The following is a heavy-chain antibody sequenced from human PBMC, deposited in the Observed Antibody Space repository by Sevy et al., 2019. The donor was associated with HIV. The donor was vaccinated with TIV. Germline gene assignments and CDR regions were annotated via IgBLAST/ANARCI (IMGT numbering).Heavy chain of an antibody. V-gene: IGHV3-30*18. CDR2: ISYDGSNK. CDR1: GFTFSSYG. Sequence: GGSLRLSCAASGFTFSSYGMHWVRQAPGKGLEWVAVISYDGSNKYYADSVKGRFTISRDNSKNTLYLQMNSLRAEDTAVYYCAKGNWNLDYWGQGTLVTVSS. J-gene: IGHJ4*02. D-gene: IGHD1-20*01. CDR3: AKGNWNLDY.